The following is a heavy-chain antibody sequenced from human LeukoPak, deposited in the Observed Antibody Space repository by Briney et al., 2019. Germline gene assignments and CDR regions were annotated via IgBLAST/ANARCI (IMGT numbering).Heavy chain of an antibody. CDR2: IYYSGST. Sequence: PSETLSLTCTVSGVSVSRYYWSWIRQPPGKGLEWIGYIYYSGSTNYNPSLKSRVTISVDTSKNQFSLKLSSVTAADTAVYYCARDKSGSSELDYWGQGTLVTVSS. D-gene: IGHD1-26*01. CDR3: ARDKSGSSELDY. J-gene: IGHJ4*02. CDR1: GVSVSRYY. V-gene: IGHV4-59*02.